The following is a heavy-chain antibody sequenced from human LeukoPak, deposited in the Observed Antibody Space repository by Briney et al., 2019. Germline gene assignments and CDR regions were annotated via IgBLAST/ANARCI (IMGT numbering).Heavy chain of an antibody. Sequence: GGSLRLSCAASGFTFSNYAMRWVRQAPGKGLEWVSGISGSGDSTYYADSVKGRFTISRDNSKNTLYLQMNSLRAEDTAVYYCAKDGPRFGELLSYMDVWGKGTTVTISS. V-gene: IGHV3-23*01. J-gene: IGHJ6*03. D-gene: IGHD3-10*01. CDR2: ISGSGDST. CDR1: GFTFSNYA. CDR3: AKDGPRFGELLSYMDV.